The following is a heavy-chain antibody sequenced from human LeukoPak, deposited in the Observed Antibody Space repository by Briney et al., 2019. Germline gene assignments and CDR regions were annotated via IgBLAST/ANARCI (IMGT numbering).Heavy chain of an antibody. J-gene: IGHJ6*03. CDR1: GYTLTELA. CDR3: ATAVAPIGTYYYYHYMDV. Sequence: ASVKVSCKVSGYTLTELAMHWVRQAPGKGLEWMGGFDPEDGETIYAQKFQGRVAMTEDTSTDAAYMELSSLRSEDTAVYYCATAVAPIGTYYYYHYMDVWGKGTTVTVSS. CDR2: FDPEDGET. D-gene: IGHD2-15*01. V-gene: IGHV1-24*01.